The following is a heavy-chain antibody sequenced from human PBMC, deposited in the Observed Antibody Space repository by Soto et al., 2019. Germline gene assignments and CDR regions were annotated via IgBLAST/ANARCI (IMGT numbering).Heavy chain of an antibody. D-gene: IGHD2-15*01. Sequence: QPGGSLRLSCAASGFTFSSYAMHWVRQAPGKGLEWVAVISYDGSNKYYADSVKGRFTISRDNSKNTLYLQMNSLRAEDTAVYYCARDSHPSYIVVVVAANPPDVWGQGTTVTVSS. V-gene: IGHV3-30-3*01. CDR3: ARDSHPSYIVVVVAANPPDV. CDR1: GFTFSSYA. J-gene: IGHJ6*02. CDR2: ISYDGSNK.